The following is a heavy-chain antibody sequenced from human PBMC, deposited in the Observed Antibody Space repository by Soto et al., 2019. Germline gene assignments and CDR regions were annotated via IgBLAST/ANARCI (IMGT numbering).Heavy chain of an antibody. CDR2: IYYSGST. D-gene: IGHD4-4*01. CDR1: GVSINSYY. V-gene: IGHV4-59*01. J-gene: IGHJ6*02. CDR3: ARALGMSNRYYYGMDV. Sequence: SETLSLTCAVSGVSINSYYWSWIRQPPGKGLEWVGYIYYSGSTNYNPSLKSRVTISVDRSQTQFSLKLSSVTAADTAVYYCARALGMSNRYYYGMDVWGQGTTVTVSS.